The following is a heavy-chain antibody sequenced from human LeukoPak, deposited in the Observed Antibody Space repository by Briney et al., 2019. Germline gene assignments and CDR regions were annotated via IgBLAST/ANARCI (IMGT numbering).Heavy chain of an antibody. CDR2: IIPIFGTA. D-gene: IGHD3-22*01. CDR1: GGTFSSYA. J-gene: IGHJ4*02. V-gene: IGHV1-69*13. CDR3: ATPRGYYYDSSGYVFDY. Sequence: SVKVSCKASGGTFSSYAISWVRQAPGQGLEWMGGIIPIFGTANYAQKFQGRVTITAGESTSTAYMELSSLRSEDTAVYYCATPRGYYYDSSGYVFDYWGQGTLVTVSS.